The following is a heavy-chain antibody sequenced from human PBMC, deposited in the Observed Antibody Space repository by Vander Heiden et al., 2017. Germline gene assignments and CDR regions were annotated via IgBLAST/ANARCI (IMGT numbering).Heavy chain of an antibody. Sequence: EVQLVESGGGLVKPGGSLRRSCAASGFTFSSYSMNWVRQAPGKGLEWVSSISSSSSYIYYADSVKGRFTISRDNAKNSLYLQMNSLRAEDTAVYYCARALNGVCPSDYWGQGTLVTVSS. D-gene: IGHD2-8*01. CDR3: ARALNGVCPSDY. V-gene: IGHV3-21*01. J-gene: IGHJ4*02. CDR2: ISSSSSYI. CDR1: GFTFSSYS.